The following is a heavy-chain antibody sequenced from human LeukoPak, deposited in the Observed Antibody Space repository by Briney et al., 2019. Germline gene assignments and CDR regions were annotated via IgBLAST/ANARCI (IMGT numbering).Heavy chain of an antibody. CDR2: INHSGST. D-gene: IGHD3-22*01. J-gene: IGHJ5*02. V-gene: IGHV4-34*01. CDR1: GGSFSGYY. CDR3: ARDVNYYDSSGYPLP. Sequence: TASETLSLTCAVYGGSFSGYYWSWIRQTPGKGLEWIGEINHSGSTNYNPSLKSRVTISVDTSKNQFSLKLSFVTAADTAVYYCARDVNYYDSSGYPLPWGQGTLVTVSS.